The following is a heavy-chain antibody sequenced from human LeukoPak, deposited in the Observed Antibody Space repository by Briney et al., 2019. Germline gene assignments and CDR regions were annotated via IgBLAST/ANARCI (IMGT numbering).Heavy chain of an antibody. J-gene: IGHJ4*02. CDR1: GISFSDYY. CDR2: ISGSGDTI. CDR3: TRGVAMAI. V-gene: IGHV3-11*04. D-gene: IGHD2-15*01. Sequence: PGGSLRLSCAASGISFSDYYMSWIRQAPGKGLEWIAYISGSGDTIKYADFVEGRFTISRDNAKRSVYLEMNSLTDEGTAVYFCTRGVAMAIWSQGTLVTVSS.